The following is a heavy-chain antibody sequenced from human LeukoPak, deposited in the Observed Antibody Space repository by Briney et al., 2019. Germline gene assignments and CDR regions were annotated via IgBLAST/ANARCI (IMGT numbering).Heavy chain of an antibody. D-gene: IGHD3-10*01. Sequence: GGSLRLSCTASGFTFGDYGMSWVRQAPGKGLEWVTFIRSKPYGGTTEFAASVKGRFTISRDDSKSIAYLQMNSLKTEDTAVYYCTRGGYYGSGDYYYMDVWGKGTTVTVSS. V-gene: IGHV3-49*04. CDR1: GFTFGDYG. CDR3: TRGGYYGSGDYYYMDV. J-gene: IGHJ6*03. CDR2: IRSKPYGGTT.